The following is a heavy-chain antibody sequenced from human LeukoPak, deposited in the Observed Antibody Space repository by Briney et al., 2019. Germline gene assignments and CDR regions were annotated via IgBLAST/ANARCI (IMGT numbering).Heavy chain of an antibody. J-gene: IGHJ5*02. V-gene: IGHV1-69*01. CDR3: ARDRAPVLRFLEWPYNWFDP. D-gene: IGHD3-3*01. Sequence: VASVRVSCKASGGTFSSYAISWVRQAPGQGLEWMGGIIPVFGTANYAQKFQGRVTITADECTSTAYMELSSLRSEDTAVYYCARDRAPVLRFLEWPYNWFDPWGQGTLVTVSS. CDR2: IIPVFGTA. CDR1: GGTFSSYA.